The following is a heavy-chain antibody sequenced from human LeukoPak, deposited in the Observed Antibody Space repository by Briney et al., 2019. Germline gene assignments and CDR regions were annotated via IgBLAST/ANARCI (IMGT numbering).Heavy chain of an antibody. V-gene: IGHV4-39*01. D-gene: IGHD3-9*01. CDR3: ARQRYYDPLTCYYDFWYFDN. CDR1: GGSISRSTYY. J-gene: IGHJ4*02. Sequence: SETLSLTCTVSGGSISRSTYYWGWIRQPPGKRLEWIGSISYSGGTYYNPSLKSRVTISVDTSNNYFSLRLTSVTAADTAVYYCARQRYYDPLTCYYDFWYFDNWGQGTLVTVSS. CDR2: ISYSGGT.